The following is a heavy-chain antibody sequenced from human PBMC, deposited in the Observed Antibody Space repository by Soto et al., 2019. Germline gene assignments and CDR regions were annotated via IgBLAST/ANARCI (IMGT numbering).Heavy chain of an antibody. D-gene: IGHD3-10*01. J-gene: IGHJ3*02. CDR1: GFSFSSYG. Sequence: PGGSLRLSCAASGFSFSSYGMHWVRQAPGKGLEWVAVIWYDGSNKYYADSVKGRFTISRDNSKNTLYLLMNSLRAEDTAVYYCARDGSGDRHAFDIWGQGTXVTVSS. CDR3: ARDGSGDRHAFDI. V-gene: IGHV3-33*01. CDR2: IWYDGSNK.